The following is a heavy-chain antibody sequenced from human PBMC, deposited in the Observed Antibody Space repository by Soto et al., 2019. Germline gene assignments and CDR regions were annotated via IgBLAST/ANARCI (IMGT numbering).Heavy chain of an antibody. Sequence: GGSLRLSCAASGFTLSSYWMDWVRKAPGKGLVWVSRINSDGSSTSYADSVKGRFTISRDNAKNTLYLQMNSLRAEDTAVYYCARDRPYYDFWSGYLDGPTNWFDPWGQGTLVTVS. V-gene: IGHV3-74*01. CDR2: INSDGSST. CDR3: ARDRPYYDFWSGYLDGPTNWFDP. J-gene: IGHJ5*02. D-gene: IGHD3-3*01. CDR1: GFTLSSYW.